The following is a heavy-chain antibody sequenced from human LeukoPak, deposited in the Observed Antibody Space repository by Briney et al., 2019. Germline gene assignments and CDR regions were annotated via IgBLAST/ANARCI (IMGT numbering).Heavy chain of an antibody. J-gene: IGHJ4*02. CDR3: ARFSPRAMGNYLDF. D-gene: IGHD7-27*01. Sequence: SETLSLTCVVSGGSISNTNWWCWVRQPPGKGLEWIGQIYHSGSTNYNPSPKSRVTISVDKSKNQFSLKLSSVTAADTAVYYCARFSPRAMGNYLDFWGQGTLVTVSS. CDR2: IYHSGST. V-gene: IGHV4-4*02. CDR1: GGSISNTNW.